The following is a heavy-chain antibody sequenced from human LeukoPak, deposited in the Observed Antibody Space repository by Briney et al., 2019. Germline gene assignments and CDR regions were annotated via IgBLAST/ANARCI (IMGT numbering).Heavy chain of an antibody. CDR3: AKDGRVAVAGNNYYYYMDV. Sequence: GESLRLSCAASGFTFSSYSMNWVRQAPGKGLEWVSGISASGGSTYYVDSVKGRFTISRDNSKNTLYLQMNSLRAEDTAVYYCAKDGRVAVAGNNYYYYMDVWGKGTTVTVSS. CDR1: GFTFSSYS. D-gene: IGHD6-19*01. J-gene: IGHJ6*03. V-gene: IGHV3-23*01. CDR2: ISASGGST.